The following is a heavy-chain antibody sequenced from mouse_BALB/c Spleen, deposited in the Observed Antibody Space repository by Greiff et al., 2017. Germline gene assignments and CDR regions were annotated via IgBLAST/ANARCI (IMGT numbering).Heavy chain of an antibody. Sequence: LVKTGASVKISCKASGYSFTGYYMHWVKQSHGKSLEWIGYISCYNGATSYNQKFKGKATFTVDTSSSTAYMQLNSLTSEDSAVYYCARAGNYDYDAGAWFAYWGQGTLVTVSA. J-gene: IGHJ3*01. V-gene: IGHV1S34*01. CDR1: GYSFTGYY. CDR3: ARAGNYDYDAGAWFAY. D-gene: IGHD2-4*01. CDR2: ISCYNGAT.